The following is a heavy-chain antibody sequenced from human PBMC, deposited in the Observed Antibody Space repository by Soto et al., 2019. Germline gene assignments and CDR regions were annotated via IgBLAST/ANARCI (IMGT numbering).Heavy chain of an antibody. CDR3: VKEDNNYFYDY. Sequence: QVQLVESGGGVIQPGNSLRLACVASGFTFSSHGMHWVRQAPGKGLEWVAIISRDGVSRFYADAVKGRFTISRDNSKDTLYLEMSSLGADDSAVYYCVKEDNNYFYDYWGRGTLVTVSS. CDR2: ISRDGVSR. V-gene: IGHV3-30*18. J-gene: IGHJ4*02. CDR1: GFTFSSHG. D-gene: IGHD1-1*01.